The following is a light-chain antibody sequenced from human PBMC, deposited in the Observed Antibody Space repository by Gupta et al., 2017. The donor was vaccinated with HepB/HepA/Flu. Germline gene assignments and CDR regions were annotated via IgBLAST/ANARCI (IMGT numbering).Light chain of an antibody. CDR2: DVT. CDR3: SSCAGCNIGV. J-gene: IGLJ2*01. Sequence: QSALTQPPSASGSPGQSVTISCTGTTSDIGSYTYVSWYQQHPGNDPKRLMYDVTKRRSGVPDRGSASKSGINESPHVFGLQSEDDADEYWSSCAGCNIGVFGGGTKLTVL. CDR1: TSDIGSYTY. V-gene: IGLV2-8*01.